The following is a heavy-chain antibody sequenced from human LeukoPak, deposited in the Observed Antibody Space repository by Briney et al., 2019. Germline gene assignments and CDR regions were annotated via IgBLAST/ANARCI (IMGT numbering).Heavy chain of an antibody. Sequence: PGGSLRLSCAASGFTFSSYDMSWVRQAPGKGLEWVSAISGSGGSTYYSDSVKGRFTISRDNSKNTLYLQMNSLRAEDTVVYFQAEDGIRDFDWLLGYWGQGTLVTVSS. J-gene: IGHJ4*02. CDR1: GFTFSSYD. CDR2: ISGSGGST. V-gene: IGHV3-23*01. D-gene: IGHD3-9*01. CDR3: AEDGIRDFDWLLGY.